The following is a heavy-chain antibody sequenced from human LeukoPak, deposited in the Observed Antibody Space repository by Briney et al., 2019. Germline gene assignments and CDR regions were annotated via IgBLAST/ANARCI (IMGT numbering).Heavy chain of an antibody. J-gene: IGHJ5*02. D-gene: IGHD1-26*01. Sequence: PGGPLRLSCAASGFTFSGFDMNWVRQAPGKGLDWVSYISGSGSTIYYADSVKGRFTISRDNAKNSLYLQMSSLRAEDTAVYYCARVGWELNHWGQGTLVTVSS. V-gene: IGHV3-48*03. CDR2: ISGSGSTI. CDR3: ARVGWELNH. CDR1: GFTFSGFD.